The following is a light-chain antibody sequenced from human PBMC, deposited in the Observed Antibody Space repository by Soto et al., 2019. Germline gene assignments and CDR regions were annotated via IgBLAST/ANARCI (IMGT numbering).Light chain of an antibody. V-gene: IGKV3-20*01. J-gene: IGKJ1*01. Sequence: EIVLTQSPGTLSFSPGERATLSCRSSQTLSNDYLAWFQQKPGQAPRLLVYGASIRATGIPDRFSGSGSGTDFTLTISRLEPEDFAVYYCQQYSSSPRTFGQGSKVEI. CDR2: GAS. CDR3: QQYSSSPRT. CDR1: QTLSNDY.